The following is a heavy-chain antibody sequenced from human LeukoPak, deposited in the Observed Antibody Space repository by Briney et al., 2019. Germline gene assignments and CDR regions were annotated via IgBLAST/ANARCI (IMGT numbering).Heavy chain of an antibody. V-gene: IGHV4-59*08. CDR3: ARVRTYSSGWFIDY. CDR2: IYYSGST. CDR1: GGSISSYY. Sequence: SETLSLTCTVSGGSISSYYWSWIRQPPGKGLEWIGYIYYSGSTNYNPSLKSRVTISVDTSKNQFSLKLSSVTAADTAVYYCARVRTYSSGWFIDYWGQGTLVTVSS. J-gene: IGHJ4*02. D-gene: IGHD6-19*01.